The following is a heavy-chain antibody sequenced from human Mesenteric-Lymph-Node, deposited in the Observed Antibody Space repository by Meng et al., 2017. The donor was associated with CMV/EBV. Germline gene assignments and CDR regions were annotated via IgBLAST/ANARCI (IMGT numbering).Heavy chain of an antibody. CDR2: IYYSGSP. Sequence: LACAGSGGAVSSGSYYWSWIRQPPGKGLEWIGYIYYSGSPTYNPSLKSRVNISRDTSKNQFSLKLSSVTAADTAVYYCARLLEALDYWGQGALVTVSS. CDR1: GGAVSSGSYY. D-gene: IGHD3-16*02. J-gene: IGHJ4*02. CDR3: ARLLEALDY. V-gene: IGHV4-61*01.